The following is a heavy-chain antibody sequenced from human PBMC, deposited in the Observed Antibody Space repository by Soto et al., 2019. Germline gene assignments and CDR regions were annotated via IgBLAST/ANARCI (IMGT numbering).Heavy chain of an antibody. CDR1: GFTFSTYA. CDR3: AKDRPRRTSGYFFEY. Sequence: EVQLLESGGKLVQPGGSLTLSCAASGFTFSTYAMAWVRQAPGKGLEWVSGVSASGLNTDYADPVKGRFYISRDTSKNTVSLHMNSLRAEDTASYSGAKDRPRRTSGYFFEYWGQGTRVTVSS. J-gene: IGHJ4*02. CDR2: VSASGLNT. D-gene: IGHD1-1*01. V-gene: IGHV3-23*01.